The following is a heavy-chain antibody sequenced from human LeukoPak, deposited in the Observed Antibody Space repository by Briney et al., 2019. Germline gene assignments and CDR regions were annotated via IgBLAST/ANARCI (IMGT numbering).Heavy chain of an antibody. V-gene: IGHV1-18*01. D-gene: IGHD3-3*01. J-gene: IGHJ4*02. CDR1: GYTFTSYG. CDR3: ARLGPDYDFWSGYYIPDY. CDR2: ISAYNGNT. Sequence: ASVKVSCKASGYTFTSYGISWVRQAPGQGLEWMGWISAYNGNTNYAQKLQGRVTMTTDTSTSTAYMELRSLRSDDTAVYYCARLGPDYDFWSGYYIPDYWGQGTLVTVSS.